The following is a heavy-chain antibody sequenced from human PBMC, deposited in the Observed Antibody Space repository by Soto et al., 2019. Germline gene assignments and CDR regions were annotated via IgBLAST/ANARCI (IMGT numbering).Heavy chain of an antibody. Sequence: QVQLVESGGGVVQPGRSLRLSCAASGFTFSSYGMHWVHQAPGKGLEWVAVISYDGSNKYYSDSVKGRFTISRDNSKNSLYLQMNSLRVEDTAVYYRAKDKLVRGENWFDPWGQGTLVTVSS. J-gene: IGHJ5*02. D-gene: IGHD3-10*01. CDR1: GFTFSSYG. V-gene: IGHV3-30*18. CDR2: ISYDGSNK. CDR3: AKDKLVRGENWFDP.